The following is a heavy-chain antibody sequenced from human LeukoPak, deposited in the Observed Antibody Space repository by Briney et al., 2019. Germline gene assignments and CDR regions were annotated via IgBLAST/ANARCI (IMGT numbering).Heavy chain of an antibody. V-gene: IGHV3-48*01. CDR1: GFTFSSYS. CDR3: ARILWRFSDDSFDL. J-gene: IGHJ3*01. Sequence: GGSLRLSCAASGFTFSSYSMNWVRQAPGKGLEWVSYISSSDRTIYYADSVKGRFTISRDNAKNSLYLQMNSLRAEDTAVYYCARILWRFSDDSFDLWGQGTLVTVSS. D-gene: IGHD2-21*01. CDR2: ISSSDRTI.